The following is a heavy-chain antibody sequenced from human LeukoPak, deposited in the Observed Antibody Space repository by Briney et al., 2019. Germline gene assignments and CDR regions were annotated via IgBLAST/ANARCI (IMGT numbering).Heavy chain of an antibody. Sequence: SETLSLTCAVYVGSFSGYYWSWIRQPPGKGLEWIEEINHSGSTNYNSSLKSRVTISVDTSKNQFSLKLSSVTAADTAVYYCARGYYGSGSHCCHMDVWGKGTTITVS. CDR2: INHSGST. CDR3: ARGYYGSGSHCCHMDV. V-gene: IGHV4-34*01. J-gene: IGHJ6*03. D-gene: IGHD3-10*01. CDR1: VGSFSGYY.